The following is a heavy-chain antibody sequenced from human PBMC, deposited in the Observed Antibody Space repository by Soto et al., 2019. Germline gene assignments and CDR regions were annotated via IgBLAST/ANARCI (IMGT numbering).Heavy chain of an antibody. CDR3: AKFGVDYYDSSGYPRLDY. D-gene: IGHD3-22*01. J-gene: IGHJ4*02. CDR1: GFTFSAYG. Sequence: GSLRLSCAASGFTFSAYGIHWVRQAPGKGLEWVAVISHDGSNTNYADSVKGRFTFSRDNSKDTVYLQMNSLRAEDTAVYYCAKFGVDYYDSSGYPRLDYWGQGTLVTVSS. CDR2: ISHDGSNT. V-gene: IGHV3-30*18.